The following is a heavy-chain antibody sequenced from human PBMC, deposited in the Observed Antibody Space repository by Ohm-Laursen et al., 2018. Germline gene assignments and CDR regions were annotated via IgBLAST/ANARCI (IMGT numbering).Heavy chain of an antibody. CDR2: INPSGGTT. Sequence: GASVKVSCKASGYTFTNYYMHWVRQAPGQGLEWIGRINPSGGTTSSAQNFQGKFTMTRDTSTSTVYMELSSLTSEDTAVYYCARAPPNFYYFDYWGQGTLVTVSS. D-gene: IGHD2/OR15-2a*01. CDR3: ARAPPNFYYFDY. J-gene: IGHJ4*02. CDR1: GYTFTNYY. V-gene: IGHV1-46*01.